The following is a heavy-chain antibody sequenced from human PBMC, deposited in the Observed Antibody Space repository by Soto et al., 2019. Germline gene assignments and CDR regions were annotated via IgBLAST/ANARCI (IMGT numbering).Heavy chain of an antibody. D-gene: IGHD5-12*01. J-gene: IGHJ4*02. Sequence: GGSLRLSCAASGFTFSSYAMHWVRQAPGKGLEWVAVISYDGSNKYYADSVKGRFTISRDNSKNTLYLQMNSLRAEDTAVYYCARVFRHPSRDGYNYRLEVGAVYDYWGQGTLVTVSS. CDR3: ARVFRHPSRDGYNYRLEVGAVYDY. CDR1: GFTFSSYA. CDR2: ISYDGSNK. V-gene: IGHV3-30-3*01.